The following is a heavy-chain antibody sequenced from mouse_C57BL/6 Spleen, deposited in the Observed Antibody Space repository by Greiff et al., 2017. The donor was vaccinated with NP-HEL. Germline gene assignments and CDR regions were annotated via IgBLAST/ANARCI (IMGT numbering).Heavy chain of an antibody. CDR1: GYTFTSYW. CDR2: IDPSDSYT. J-gene: IGHJ1*03. Sequence: QVQLQQPGAELVRPGTSVKLSCKASGYTFTSYWMHWVKQRPGQGLEWIGVIDPSDSYTNYNQKFKGKSTLTVDKSSSTAYMQLSSLTSEDSAVYYCARRGGNSWYFDVWGTGTTVTVSS. D-gene: IGHD2-1*01. CDR3: ARRGGNSWYFDV. V-gene: IGHV1-59*01.